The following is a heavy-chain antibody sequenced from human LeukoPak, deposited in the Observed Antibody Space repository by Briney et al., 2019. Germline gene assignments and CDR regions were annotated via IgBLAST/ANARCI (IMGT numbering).Heavy chain of an antibody. CDR1: GFTFSSYA. D-gene: IGHD6-19*01. J-gene: IGHJ4*02. CDR2: ISGSGGST. V-gene: IGHV3-23*01. Sequence: PGGSLRLSCAASGFTFSSYAMSWVRQAPGKGLEWVSAISGSGGSTYYADSVKGRFTISRDNSKNTLYLQMNSLRAEDTAVYYCAQIGSSIWSSGWYDYWGQGTLVTVSS. CDR3: AQIGSSIWSSGWYDY.